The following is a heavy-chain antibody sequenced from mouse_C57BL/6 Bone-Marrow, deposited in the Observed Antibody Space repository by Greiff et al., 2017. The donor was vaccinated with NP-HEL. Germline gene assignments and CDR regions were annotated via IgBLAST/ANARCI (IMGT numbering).Heavy chain of an antibody. CDR2: IDPEDGET. CDR1: GFNIKDYY. V-gene: IGHV14-2*01. J-gene: IGHJ1*03. Sequence: EVKLMESGAELVKPGASVKLSCTASGFNIKDYYMHWVKQRTEQGLEWIGRIDPEDGETKYAPKFQGKATITADTSSNTAYLQLSSLTSEDTAVYYCARGYGSSWWYLDVWGTGTTVTVSS. CDR3: ARGYGSSWWYLDV. D-gene: IGHD1-1*01.